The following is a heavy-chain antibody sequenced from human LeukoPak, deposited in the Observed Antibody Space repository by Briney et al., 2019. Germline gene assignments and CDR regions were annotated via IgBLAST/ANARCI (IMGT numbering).Heavy chain of an antibody. CDR3: ARGGYYWDTSGYPYHFDS. CDR1: GGSFSGYY. V-gene: IGHV4-34*01. CDR2: INHSGST. J-gene: IGHJ4*02. D-gene: IGHD3-22*01. Sequence: MTSETLSLTCAVYGGSFSGYYWSWIRQPPGKGLEWIGEINHSGSTNYNPSLKSRVTISVDTPKNQFSLKLSSVTAADTAVYYCARGGYYWDTSGYPYHFDSWGQGTLATVSS.